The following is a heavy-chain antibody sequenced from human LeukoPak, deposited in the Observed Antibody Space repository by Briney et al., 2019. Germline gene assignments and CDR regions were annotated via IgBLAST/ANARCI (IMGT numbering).Heavy chain of an antibody. Sequence: GGSLRLSCAASGFTFSSYGMHWVRQAPGKGLEWVAVISYDGSNKYYADSVKGRFTISRDNAKNSLYLQMNSLRAEDTAVYYCAKSSSWQELDLDYWGQGTLVTVSS. CDR3: AKSSSWQELDLDY. CDR1: GFTFSSYG. V-gene: IGHV3-30*18. CDR2: ISYDGSNK. J-gene: IGHJ4*02. D-gene: IGHD6-13*01.